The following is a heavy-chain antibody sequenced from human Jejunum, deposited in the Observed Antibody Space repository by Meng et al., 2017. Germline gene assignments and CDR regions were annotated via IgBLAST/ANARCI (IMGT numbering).Heavy chain of an antibody. CDR3: ARSRVVPAAYFDS. CDR1: GGSVSSAGYY. V-gene: IGHV4-30-4*01. D-gene: IGHD2-2*01. J-gene: IGHJ4*01. Sequence: QVQLQESGPGLVKPPQSLSLNCTVSGGSVSSAGYYWSWIRQLPGKGLEWIGYIYYSGTTYYNPSLKTRLILSVDTSTNRFSLNLSSVAAADTAMYYCARSRVVPAAYFDSWGHGTLVTVSS. CDR2: IYYSGTT.